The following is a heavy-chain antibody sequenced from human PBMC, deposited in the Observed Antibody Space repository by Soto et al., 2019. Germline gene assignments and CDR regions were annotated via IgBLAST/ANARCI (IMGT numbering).Heavy chain of an antibody. Sequence: SATLCLTWTVSGGYISSSSYYWGWIRQPPGKGLEWIGSIYYSGSTYYNPSLKSRVTISVDTSKNQFSLKLSSVTAADTAVYYCARHSSGWYWFDYCCQGTLVTVAS. V-gene: IGHV4-39*01. CDR1: GGYISSSSYY. D-gene: IGHD6-19*01. CDR2: IYYSGST. CDR3: ARHSSGWYWFDY. J-gene: IGHJ4*02.